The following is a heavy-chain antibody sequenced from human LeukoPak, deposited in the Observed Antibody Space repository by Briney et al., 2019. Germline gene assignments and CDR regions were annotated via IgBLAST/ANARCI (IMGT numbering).Heavy chain of an antibody. Sequence: PSETLSLTCAVYGGSFSAYYWSWIRQPPGKGLEWIGEINHSGSTNYNPSLKSRVTISVDTSKNQFSLRLSSVTAADTAVYYCARQVHYYGSGSYYMDVWGKGTTVTISS. CDR3: ARQVHYYGSGSYYMDV. J-gene: IGHJ6*03. CDR2: INHSGST. CDR1: GGSFSAYY. D-gene: IGHD3-10*01. V-gene: IGHV4-34*01.